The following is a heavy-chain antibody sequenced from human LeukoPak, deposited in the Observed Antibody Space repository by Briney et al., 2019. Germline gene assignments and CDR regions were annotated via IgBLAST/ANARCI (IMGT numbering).Heavy chain of an antibody. Sequence: GASVKVSCKASGGTFSSYAISWVRQAPGQGLEWMGGIIPIFGTANYAQKFQGRVTITTDESTSTAYMELSSLRSEDTAVYYCARGYCSSTSCYKYYYYYMDVWGKGTTVTVSS. CDR2: IIPIFGTA. J-gene: IGHJ6*03. CDR1: GGTFSSYA. CDR3: ARGYCSSTSCYKYYYYYMDV. V-gene: IGHV1-69*05. D-gene: IGHD2-2*02.